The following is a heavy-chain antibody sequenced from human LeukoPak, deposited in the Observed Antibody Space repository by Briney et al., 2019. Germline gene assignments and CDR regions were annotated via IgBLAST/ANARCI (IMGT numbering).Heavy chain of an antibody. V-gene: IGHV4-59*02. Sequence: SQTLSLTCTVSGGSVSRYYWSWVRQPPGRGLEWINYIYYSGSTNYNPSLKNRVTISVDTSKNQFSLTLSSVTAADTAVYYWARLVRGDAFDIWGQGTMVTVSS. J-gene: IGHJ3*02. CDR3: ARLVRGDAFDI. CDR1: GGSVSRYY. CDR2: IYYSGST. D-gene: IGHD3-10*01.